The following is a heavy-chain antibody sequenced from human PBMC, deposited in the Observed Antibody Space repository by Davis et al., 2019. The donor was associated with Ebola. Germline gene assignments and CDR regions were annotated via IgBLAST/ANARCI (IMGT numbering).Heavy chain of an antibody. J-gene: IGHJ4*02. CDR1: GGSISSSYW. Sequence: MPSETLSLTCAVSGGSISSSYWWSWVRQPPGKGLEWIGEIYHTGSTNYNPSLKNRVTISVDKSKNQFSLKLSSVTAADTAVYFCARDREWLVQGYFDYWGQGTLVTVSS. D-gene: IGHD6-19*01. CDR3: ARDREWLVQGYFDY. V-gene: IGHV4-4*02. CDR2: IYHTGST.